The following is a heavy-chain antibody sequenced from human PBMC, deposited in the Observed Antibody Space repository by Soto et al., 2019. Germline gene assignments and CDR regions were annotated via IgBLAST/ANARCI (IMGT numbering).Heavy chain of an antibody. J-gene: IGHJ6*02. Sequence: GGSLRLSCAASGFTFSSYGMHWVRQAPGKGLEWVAVISYDGSNKYYADSVKGRFTISRDNSKNTLYLQMNSLRAEDTAVYYCAKEDGYSYYNYYFYGMDVWGQGTTVTVSS. CDR1: GFTFSSYG. CDR2: ISYDGSNK. D-gene: IGHD5-18*01. V-gene: IGHV3-30*18. CDR3: AKEDGYSYYNYYFYGMDV.